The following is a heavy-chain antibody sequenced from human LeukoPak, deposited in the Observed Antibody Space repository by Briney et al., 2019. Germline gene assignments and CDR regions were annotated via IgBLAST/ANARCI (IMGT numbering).Heavy chain of an antibody. Sequence: SETLSLTCAVYGGSFSGYYWSWIRQPPGKGLEWIGEINHSGSTNYNPSLKSRVTISVDTSKNQFSLKLSSVTAADTAVYYCARDLLGSSREFDPWGQGTLVTVSS. V-gene: IGHV4-34*01. CDR1: GGSFSGYY. D-gene: IGHD6-13*01. CDR3: ARDLLGSSREFDP. CDR2: INHSGST. J-gene: IGHJ5*02.